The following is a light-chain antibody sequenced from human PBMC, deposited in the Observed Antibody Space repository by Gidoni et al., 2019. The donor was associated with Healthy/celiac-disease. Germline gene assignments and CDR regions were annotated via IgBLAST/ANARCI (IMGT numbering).Light chain of an antibody. CDR2: CAS. Sequence: EIVLTQSPGTMSLSPGERAPLSCRASQSVSSSDLAWFQQKPGQAPRLLIYCASSRATGIPDRFSGSGSGTDFTLTISRLEPEDFAVYYCQQYGSSPPFTFGPGTKVDIK. CDR1: QSVSSSD. CDR3: QQYGSSPPFT. V-gene: IGKV3-20*01. J-gene: IGKJ3*01.